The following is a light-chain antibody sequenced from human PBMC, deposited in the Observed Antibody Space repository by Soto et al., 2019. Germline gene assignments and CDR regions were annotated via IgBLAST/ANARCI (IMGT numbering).Light chain of an antibody. J-gene: IGKJ1*01. V-gene: IGKV1-5*03. CDR3: QQYNTFSWT. CDR2: KAS. Sequence: DIQMTQSPSTLSASVGDRVTITCRASQSISTWLAWYQKKPGKGPTLLIYKASRLESSVPSRFIASVSGTEIALSISSLQPVVFAPYYGQQYNTFSWTFRQGTEVEV. CDR1: QSISTW.